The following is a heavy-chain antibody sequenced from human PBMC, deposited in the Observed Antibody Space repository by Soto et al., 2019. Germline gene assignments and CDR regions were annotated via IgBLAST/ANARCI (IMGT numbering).Heavy chain of an antibody. CDR3: AREGALKPVSS. V-gene: IGHV3-21*01. J-gene: IGHJ5*02. CDR2: ISGTSVYI. Sequence: GSLRLSCVASGFTFSNYNMNWVRQAPGKGLEWVSHISGTSVYIHYADSVKGRFTISRDNAKNSAYLQMDSLRVEDTAVYYCAREGALKPVSSWGQGALVTVSS. CDR1: GFTFSNYN.